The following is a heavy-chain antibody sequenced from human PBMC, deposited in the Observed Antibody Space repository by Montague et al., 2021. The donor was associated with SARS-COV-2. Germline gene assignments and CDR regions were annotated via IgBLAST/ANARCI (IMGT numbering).Heavy chain of an antibody. CDR1: SGSLSGYY. CDR2: THYNGTT. D-gene: IGHD2-8*02. V-gene: IGHV4-59*12. CDR3: ARGTAYDHVYY. J-gene: IGHJ4*02. Sequence: ETLSLTCTASSGSLSGYYWNWIRQPPGKGLEWIGFTHYNGTTKYNPSLKSRLNMSLDTSKNQFSLTLNSVTAADTAIYYCARGTAYDHVYYWGQGAPVTVAS.